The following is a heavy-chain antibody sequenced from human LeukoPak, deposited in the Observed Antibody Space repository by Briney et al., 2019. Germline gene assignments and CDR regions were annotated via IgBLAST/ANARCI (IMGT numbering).Heavy chain of an antibody. J-gene: IGHJ5*02. Sequence: SETLPLTCTVSGDSISSYYWSWIRQPPGKGLEWIGYVYYSGSTNYNPSLKSRVTMSVDTSKNQFSLRLSSVTAADTAVYYCATDRTGDNWFDPWGQGTLVTVSS. CDR1: GDSISSYY. D-gene: IGHD3/OR15-3a*01. V-gene: IGHV4-59*01. CDR3: ATDRTGDNWFDP. CDR2: VYYSGST.